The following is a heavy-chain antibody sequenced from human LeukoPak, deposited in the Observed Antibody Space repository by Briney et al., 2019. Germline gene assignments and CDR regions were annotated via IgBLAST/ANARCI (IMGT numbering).Heavy chain of an antibody. Sequence: PGGSLRLSCAASGFTFSSYWMHWVRQAPGKGLVWVSRINSGGSSTSYADSVKGRFTISRDNAKNTLYLQMNSLRAEDTAVYYCARSLDVLRYFDWLLNDAFDIWGQGTMVTVSS. V-gene: IGHV3-74*01. CDR2: INSGGSST. J-gene: IGHJ3*02. D-gene: IGHD3-9*01. CDR1: GFTFSSYW. CDR3: ARSLDVLRYFDWLLNDAFDI.